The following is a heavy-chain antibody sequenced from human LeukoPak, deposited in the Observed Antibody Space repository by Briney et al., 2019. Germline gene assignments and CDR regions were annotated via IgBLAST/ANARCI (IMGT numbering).Heavy chain of an antibody. D-gene: IGHD1-26*01. J-gene: IGHJ3*02. CDR3: ARGIVRAPDAFDI. CDR1: GFTVSSNY. Sequence: GGSLRLSCAASGFTVSSNYMSWVRQAPGKGLEWVSVIYSGGSTYYADSVKGRFTISRHNSKNTLYLQMNSLRAEDTAVYYCARGIVRAPDAFDIWGQGTMVTVSS. CDR2: IYSGGST. V-gene: IGHV3-53*04.